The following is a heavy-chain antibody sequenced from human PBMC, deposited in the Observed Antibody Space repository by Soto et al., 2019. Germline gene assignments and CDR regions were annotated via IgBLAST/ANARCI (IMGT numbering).Heavy chain of an antibody. Sequence: GASVKVSCKASGYTFTTYYLHWVRQAPGQGLEWMGVINPGGGSKSHGQKFQGRVTMTGDTSTTKVFMELSRLRSEDTAVYYCARDPRMVTIRSLPKYHFDLWGQGTQVTVSS. CDR3: ARDPRMVTIRSLPKYHFDL. CDR1: GYTFTTYY. V-gene: IGHV1-46*01. J-gene: IGHJ4*02. CDR2: INPGGGSK. D-gene: IGHD5-18*01.